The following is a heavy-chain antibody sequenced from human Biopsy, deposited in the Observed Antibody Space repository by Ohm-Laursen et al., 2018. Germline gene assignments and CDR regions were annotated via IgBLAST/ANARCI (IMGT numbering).Heavy chain of an antibody. CDR2: ISSGGRA. CDR3: ARERQVRVLEGAFDY. D-gene: IGHD3-3*01. J-gene: IGHJ4*02. V-gene: IGHV4-59*01. CDR1: GGSISDDF. Sequence: TLSLTCTVSGGSISDDFWNWIRPPPGKGLQVIGYISSGGRAKYNPSLKSRLTISLDTSKNQLFLRLSSVTAADSAIYYCARERQVRVLEGAFDYWGQGILVTVSS.